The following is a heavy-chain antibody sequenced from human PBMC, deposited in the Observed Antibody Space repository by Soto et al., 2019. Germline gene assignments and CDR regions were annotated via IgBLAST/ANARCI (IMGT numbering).Heavy chain of an antibody. CDR1: GFTFSTYE. J-gene: IGHJ5*01. V-gene: IGHV3-48*03. CDR2: ISSGGSTI. D-gene: IGHD3-16*01. CDR3: AREVSSVRGANWFDP. Sequence: LRLSCAASGFTFSTYEMNWVRQAPGKGLEWVSHISSGGSTIYYADSVKGRFTISRDNAKNSLFLQMNSLSVEDTAVYYCAREVSSVRGANWFDPWGQGTLVTVSS.